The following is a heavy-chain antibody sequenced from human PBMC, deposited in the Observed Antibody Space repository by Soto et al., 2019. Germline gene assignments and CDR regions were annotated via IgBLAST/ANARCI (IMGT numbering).Heavy chain of an antibody. CDR2: ISISSSTI. CDR3: AREYCARGCCPHLDY. J-gene: IGHJ4*02. V-gene: IGHV3-48*04. CDR1: GFTFRSYR. D-gene: IGHD2-15*01. Sequence: GGSLRLSCAASGFTFRSYRINWVRQAPGKGLEWVSSISISSSTIYYADSVKGRFTISRDNAKNSLYLQMNSLRAEDTAVYYCAREYCARGCCPHLDYWGQGTLVTVSS.